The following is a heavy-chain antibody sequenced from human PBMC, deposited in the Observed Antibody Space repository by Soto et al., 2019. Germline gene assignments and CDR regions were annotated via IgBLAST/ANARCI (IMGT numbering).Heavy chain of an antibody. J-gene: IGHJ2*01. CDR3: ARLPEEYYYDKGAYWYFDL. CDR2: IYPGDSDT. CDR1: GYSFTSYW. D-gene: IGHD3-22*01. V-gene: IGHV5-51*01. Sequence: EVQLVQSGAEVKKPGESLKISCKGSGYSFTSYWIGWVRQMPGKGLEWMGIIYPGDSDTRYSPSFQGQVTISADKSISTAYLQWSSLKASDTAMYYCARLPEEYYYDKGAYWYFDLWGRGTLVTVSS.